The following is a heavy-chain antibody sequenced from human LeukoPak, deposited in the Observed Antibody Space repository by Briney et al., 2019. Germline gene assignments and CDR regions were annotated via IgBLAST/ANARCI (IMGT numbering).Heavy chain of an antibody. Sequence: ASVKVSCKASGYTFTSYDINWVRQATGRGLEWMGWMNPNSGNTGYAQKFKGRVAITRNTSISTAYMELSSLRSEDTAVYYCARGRSGYEQSYYYYMDVWGKGTTVTVSS. D-gene: IGHD5-12*01. CDR3: ARGRSGYEQSYYYYMDV. J-gene: IGHJ6*03. V-gene: IGHV1-8*03. CDR1: GYTFTSYD. CDR2: MNPNSGNT.